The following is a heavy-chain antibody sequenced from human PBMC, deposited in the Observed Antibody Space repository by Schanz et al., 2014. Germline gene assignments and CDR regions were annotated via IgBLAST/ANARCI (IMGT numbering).Heavy chain of an antibody. CDR2: IYASGAT. D-gene: IGHD3-9*01. Sequence: EVQLVESGGGFVQPGGSLGLSCVVSGFTVSSDHMSWVRQAPGKGLEWVSTIYASGATYYADSVKRRFTISRDISKNTLYLQMNSLRAEDTAVYYCAKQIHYDILTVTRNWGQGTQVTVSS. CDR1: GFTVSSDH. J-gene: IGHJ4*02. V-gene: IGHV3-66*01. CDR3: AKQIHYDILTVTRN.